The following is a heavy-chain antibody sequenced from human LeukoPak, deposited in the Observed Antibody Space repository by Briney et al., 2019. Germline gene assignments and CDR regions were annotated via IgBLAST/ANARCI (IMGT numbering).Heavy chain of an antibody. J-gene: IGHJ5*02. CDR3: ARRPWGSSMGWLDP. D-gene: IGHD7-27*01. V-gene: IGHV3-48*01. CDR2: ISSSGSTI. CDR1: GFTFTSYS. Sequence: PGGSLRLSCAASGFTFTSYSMNWVRQAPGKGLEWVSYISSSGSTIYYADSVKGRFTISRDNAKNSLYLQMNSLRAEDTAVYYCARRPWGSSMGWLDPWGQGTLVTVSS.